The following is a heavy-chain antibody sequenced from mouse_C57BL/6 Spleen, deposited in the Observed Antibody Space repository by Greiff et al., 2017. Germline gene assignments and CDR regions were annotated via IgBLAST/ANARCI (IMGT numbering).Heavy chain of an antibody. CDR1: GFNIKDDY. CDR3: TIYYGNSFDY. V-gene: IGHV14-4*01. CDR2: IDPENGDT. J-gene: IGHJ2*01. D-gene: IGHD2-1*01. Sequence: VQLQQSGAELVRPGASVKLSCTASGFNIKDDYMHWVKQRPEQGLEWIGWIDPENGDTEYASKFQGKATITADTSSNTAYLQLSSLTSEDTVVYYCTIYYGNSFDYWGQGTTLTVSS.